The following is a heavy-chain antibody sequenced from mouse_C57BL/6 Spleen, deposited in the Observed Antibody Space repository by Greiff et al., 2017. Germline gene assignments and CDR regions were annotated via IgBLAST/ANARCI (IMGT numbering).Heavy chain of an antibody. J-gene: IGHJ3*01. CDR3: TRDDYGTAWFAY. Sequence: QVQLQQSGAELVRPGASVTLSCKASGYTFTDYEMHWVKQTPVHGLEWIGAIDPETGGTAYNQKFKGKAILTADKSSSTAYMELRSLTSEDSAVYYCTRDDYGTAWFAYWGQGTLVTVSA. D-gene: IGHD1-1*01. V-gene: IGHV1-15*01. CDR2: IDPETGGT. CDR1: GYTFTDYE.